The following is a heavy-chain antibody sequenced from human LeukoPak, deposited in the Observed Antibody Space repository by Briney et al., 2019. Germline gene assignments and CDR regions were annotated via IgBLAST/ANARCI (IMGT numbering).Heavy chain of an antibody. CDR2: IYYSGST. J-gene: IGHJ5*02. CDR3: ATGIVGATGWFDP. D-gene: IGHD1-26*01. Sequence: SQTLSLTCAVSGGSISSGGYYWCWIRQHPGKGLEWIGYIYYSGSTYYNPSLKSRVTISVDTSKNQFTLKLSSVTAADTAVYYCATGIVGATGWFDPWGQGTLVTVSS. V-gene: IGHV4-31*11. CDR1: GGSISSGGYY.